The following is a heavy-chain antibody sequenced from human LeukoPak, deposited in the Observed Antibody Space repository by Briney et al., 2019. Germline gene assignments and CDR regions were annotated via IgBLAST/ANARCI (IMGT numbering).Heavy chain of an antibody. Sequence: GGSLRLSCAPSGFTFSSYGMIWVRQAPGKGLELVSYISSGGSTIYYADSVKGRFTISRDNAKNSLYLQMNSLRDGDTAVYYCARARSGYYFDHWGQGTLVTVSS. CDR2: ISSGGSTI. CDR3: ARARSGYYFDH. J-gene: IGHJ4*02. D-gene: IGHD5-12*01. V-gene: IGHV3-48*02. CDR1: GFTFSSYG.